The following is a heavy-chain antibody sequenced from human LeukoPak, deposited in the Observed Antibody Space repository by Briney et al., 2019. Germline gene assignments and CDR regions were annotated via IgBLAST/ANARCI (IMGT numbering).Heavy chain of an antibody. Sequence: ASVMVSCMASGYTFTVSYMHWVRHAPGPGLEWMGWIYPNIGGTNSAQTFHGWVTLTTDTSISTAYMELSRLRSDDTAVYYCARELMITFGGVIVPRPSAAFDIWGQGTMVTVSS. CDR2: IYPNIGGT. D-gene: IGHD3-16*02. V-gene: IGHV1-2*04. CDR3: ARELMITFGGVIVPRPSAAFDI. CDR1: GYTFTVSY. J-gene: IGHJ3*02.